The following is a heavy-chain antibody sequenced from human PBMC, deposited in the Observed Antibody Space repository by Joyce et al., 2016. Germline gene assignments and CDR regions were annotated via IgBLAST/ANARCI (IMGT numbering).Heavy chain of an antibody. D-gene: IGHD3-3*01. Sequence: EVQLVESGGGLIQPGGSLRLSCAASGFTVSSKYMSWVRQAPGKGLEWVSIIHSGGNTYYADSVKGRFTISRDNSKNTLYFQMNSLRADDTAVYYCATTTIFGVVIYFDSWGQGTLVSVSS. V-gene: IGHV3-53*01. CDR1: GFTVSSKY. CDR2: IHSGGNT. J-gene: IGHJ4*02. CDR3: ATTTIFGVVIYFDS.